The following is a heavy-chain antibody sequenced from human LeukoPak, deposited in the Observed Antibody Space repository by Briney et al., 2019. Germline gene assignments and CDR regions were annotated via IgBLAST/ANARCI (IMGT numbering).Heavy chain of an antibody. CDR2: IYYSGNT. J-gene: IGHJ3*02. Sequence: SETLSLTCTVSGVSISSSNSYWGWIRQPPGKGLEWIGSIYYSGNTYYNASLKSQVSISIDTSKNQFSLRLSSETAADTAVYYCASKVVKDDAFDIRGQGTMVTVSS. CDR3: ASKVVKDDAFDI. CDR1: GVSISSSNSY. V-gene: IGHV4-39*07. D-gene: IGHD3-22*01.